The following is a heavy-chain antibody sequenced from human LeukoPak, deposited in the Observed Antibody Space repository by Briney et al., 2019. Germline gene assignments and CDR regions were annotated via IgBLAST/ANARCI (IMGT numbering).Heavy chain of an antibody. CDR3: AKEGVRFLEWLLFDY. CDR1: GFTFSSYG. CDR2: ISYDGSNK. Sequence: GRSLRLSCAAPGFTFSSYGMHWVRQAPGKGLEWVAVISYDGSNKYYADSVKGRFTISRDNSKDTLYLQMNSLRAEDTAVYYCAKEGVRFLEWLLFDYWGQGTLVTVSS. J-gene: IGHJ4*02. V-gene: IGHV3-30*18. D-gene: IGHD3-3*01.